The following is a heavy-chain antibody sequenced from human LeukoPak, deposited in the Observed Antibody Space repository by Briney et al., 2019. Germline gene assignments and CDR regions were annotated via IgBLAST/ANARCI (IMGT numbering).Heavy chain of an antibody. Sequence: ASVKVSYKASGYTFTSYGISWVRQAPGQGLEWMGWISAYNGNTNYAQKLQGRVTMTTDTSTSTAYMELRSLRSDDTAVYYCARAGTQIVVVPAAMGFDYWGQGTLVTVSS. J-gene: IGHJ4*02. CDR3: ARAGTQIVVVPAAMGFDY. CDR2: ISAYNGNT. D-gene: IGHD2-2*01. V-gene: IGHV1-18*01. CDR1: GYTFTSYG.